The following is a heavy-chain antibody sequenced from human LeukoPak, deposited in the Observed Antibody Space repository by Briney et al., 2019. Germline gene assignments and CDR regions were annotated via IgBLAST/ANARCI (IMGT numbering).Heavy chain of an antibody. V-gene: IGHV3-30*02. Sequence: GGSLRLSCAASGFTFSSNGMHWVRQAPGKGLEWVAFIRYDGSNKYYADSVKGRFTISRDNSKNTLYLQMNSLRAEDTAVYYCAKEPGIAVALDYWGQGTLVTVSS. CDR1: GFTFSSNG. CDR3: AKEPGIAVALDY. D-gene: IGHD6-19*01. CDR2: IRYDGSNK. J-gene: IGHJ4*02.